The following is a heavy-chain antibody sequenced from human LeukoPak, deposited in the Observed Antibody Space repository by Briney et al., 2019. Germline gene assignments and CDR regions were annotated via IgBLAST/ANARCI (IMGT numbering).Heavy chain of an antibody. CDR2: INSDGSST. V-gene: IGHV3-74*01. D-gene: IGHD6-13*01. CDR3: AKRGGSSSWYSVDC. CDR1: GFTFSSYW. Sequence: GGSLRLSCAASGFTFSSYWMHWVRQAPGKGLVWVSRINSDGSSTSYADSVKGRFTISRDNSKNTLYLQMNSLRVEDTAVYYCAKRGGSSSWYSVDCWGQRTLVTVSS. J-gene: IGHJ4*02.